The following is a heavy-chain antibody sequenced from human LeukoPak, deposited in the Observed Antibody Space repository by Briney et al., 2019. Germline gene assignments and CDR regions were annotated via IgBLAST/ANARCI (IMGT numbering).Heavy chain of an antibody. CDR3: AKAGYSSGWRNFDY. Sequence: GGFLRLSCAASGFTFSSYGMHWVRQAPGKGLEWVAVISYDGSNKFYEDSVKGRFTISRDNSKNTLYLQMSSLRAEDTAVYYCAKAGYSSGWRNFDYWGQGTLVTVSS. CDR2: ISYDGSNK. J-gene: IGHJ4*02. D-gene: IGHD6-19*01. CDR1: GFTFSSYG. V-gene: IGHV3-30*18.